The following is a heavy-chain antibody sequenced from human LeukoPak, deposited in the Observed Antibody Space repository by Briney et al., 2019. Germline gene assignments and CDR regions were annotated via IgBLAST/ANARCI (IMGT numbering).Heavy chain of an antibody. CDR1: GFTFSSYS. CDR2: ISSSSSTI. CDR3: ARSEVFLDY. Sequence: PGGSLRLSCAASGFTFSSYSMNWVRQAPGKGLEWVSYISSSSSTIYYADSVKGRFTISRDNAKNSLYLQMNSLRAEDTAVYYCARSEVFLDYWGQGTLVTVSS. J-gene: IGHJ4*02. V-gene: IGHV3-48*04.